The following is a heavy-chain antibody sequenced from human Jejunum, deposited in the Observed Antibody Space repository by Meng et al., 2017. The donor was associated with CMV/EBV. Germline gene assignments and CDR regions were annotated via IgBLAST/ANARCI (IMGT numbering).Heavy chain of an antibody. D-gene: IGHD6-19*01. CDR1: GGSLNNYY. CDR3: ARGYSSDWYDY. Sequence: VQLPESGPGLGNASETLSLICTVSGGSLNNYYWNWRRQSAGKGLEWIGRIYTSGSTNYNPYLQSRVTMSVDTSKNKFSLKLTSVTAAGTAVYYCARGYSSDWYDYWGQGALVTVSS. J-gene: IGHJ4*02. V-gene: IGHV4-4*07. CDR2: IYTSGST.